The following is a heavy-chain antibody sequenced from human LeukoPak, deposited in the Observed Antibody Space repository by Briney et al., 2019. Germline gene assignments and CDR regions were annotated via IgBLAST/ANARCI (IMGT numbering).Heavy chain of an antibody. CDR2: ISSSSSTI. V-gene: IGHV3-48*04. CDR1: GFTFSSYS. Sequence: GGSLRLSCAASGFTFSSYSMNWVRQAPGKGLEWVSYISSSSSTIYYADSVKGRFTISRDNAKNSLYLQMNSLRAEDTAVYYCARDPLNYYDSSGYRYWGQGTLVTVSS. CDR3: ARDPLNYYDSSGYRY. J-gene: IGHJ4*02. D-gene: IGHD3-22*01.